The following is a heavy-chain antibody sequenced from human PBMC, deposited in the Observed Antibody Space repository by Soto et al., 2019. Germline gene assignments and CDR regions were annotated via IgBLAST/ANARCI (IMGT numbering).Heavy chain of an antibody. V-gene: IGHV1-3*01. J-gene: IGHJ4*02. CDR2: ISAGNGNT. CDR1: GYTFTTYA. Sequence: QVQLVQSGAEVKKPGASVKVSCQASGYTFTTYAMHWVRQAPGQRLEWMGWISAGNGNTKHSQKYQGRATITRDTSAITAYMELSSLRSEATAAYYCARVNAEFDYWGQGTLVTVSS. CDR3: ARVNAEFDY.